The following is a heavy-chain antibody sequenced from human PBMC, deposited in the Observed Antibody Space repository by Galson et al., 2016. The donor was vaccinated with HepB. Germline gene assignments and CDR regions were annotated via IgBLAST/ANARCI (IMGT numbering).Heavy chain of an antibody. Sequence: ETLSLTCAVYGGPFSGNYWSWIRQPPGRGLEWIGEINYNGVATYNPSLKSRVTISVDTSKNQLSPNLNSVTAADTAVYYCARGPNYDFWSGYRGFSFDIWGQGTLVAVSS. V-gene: IGHV4-34*01. CDR2: INYNGVA. CDR3: ARGPNYDFWSGYRGFSFDI. D-gene: IGHD3-3*01. CDR1: GGPFSGNY. J-gene: IGHJ4*02.